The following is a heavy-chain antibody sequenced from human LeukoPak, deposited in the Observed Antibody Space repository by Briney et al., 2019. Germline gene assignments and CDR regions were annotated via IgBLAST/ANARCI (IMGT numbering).Heavy chain of an antibody. CDR3: ARDVRDRDGFDI. CDR1: SGSISNYY. D-gene: IGHD5-24*01. J-gene: IGHJ3*02. Sequence: SETLSLTCTVSSGSISNYYWSWIRQPPGKGLEWIGYIYYSGSTNYNSSLKSRVTISVDTSKNQFSLKLSSVTAADTAVYYCARDVRDRDGFDIWGQGTMATVSS. CDR2: IYYSGST. V-gene: IGHV4-59*01.